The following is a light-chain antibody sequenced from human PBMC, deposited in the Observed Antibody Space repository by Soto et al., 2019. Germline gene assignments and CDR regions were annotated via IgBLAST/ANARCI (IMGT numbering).Light chain of an antibody. CDR3: QQGCET. CDR1: QSFSNY. CDR2: DAS. Sequence: EIVLTQSPATLSLSPGERATLSCRASQSFSNYLAWYQQKPGQAPRLLIYDASNRATGIPDRFSGSGSGTDFTLTISSLEPEDFAVYYCQQGCETFGQGTKVEIK. V-gene: IGKV3-11*01. J-gene: IGKJ1*01.